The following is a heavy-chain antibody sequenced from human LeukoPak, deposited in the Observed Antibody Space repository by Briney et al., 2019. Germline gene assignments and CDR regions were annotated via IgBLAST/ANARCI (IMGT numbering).Heavy chain of an antibody. Sequence: HPGGSLRLSCAASGFTFSSFSMNWVRQAPGKGLEWLAYISASGDTIYYADPVKGRFTISRDNVKNSLFLQMFSLRAEDTAVYYCARDEEVFGVTNGYYYYMDVWGKGTTVTVSS. CDR3: ARDEEVFGVTNGYYYYMDV. D-gene: IGHD3-3*01. V-gene: IGHV3-48*01. CDR2: ISASGDTI. J-gene: IGHJ6*03. CDR1: GFTFSSFS.